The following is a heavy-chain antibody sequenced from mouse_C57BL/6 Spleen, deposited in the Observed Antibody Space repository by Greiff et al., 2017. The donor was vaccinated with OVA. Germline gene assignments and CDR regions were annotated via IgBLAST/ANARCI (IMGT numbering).Heavy chain of an antibody. J-gene: IGHJ2*01. V-gene: IGHV1-76*01. Sequence: QVQLQQSGAELVRPGASVKLSCKASGYTFTDYYINWVKQRPGQGLEWIARIYPGSGNTYYNEKFKGKATLTAEKSSSTAYMQLSSLTSEDSAVYFCARSAYYSNYDGVDYWGQGTTLTVSS. CDR1: GYTFTDYY. D-gene: IGHD2-5*01. CDR3: ARSAYYSNYDGVDY. CDR2: IYPGSGNT.